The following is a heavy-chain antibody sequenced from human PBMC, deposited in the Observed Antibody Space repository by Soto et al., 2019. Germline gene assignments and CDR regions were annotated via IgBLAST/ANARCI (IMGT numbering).Heavy chain of an antibody. CDR1: GVSISNSSYY. V-gene: IGHV4-39*01. CDR2: IYYSGIT. J-gene: IGHJ4*02. CDR3: ARHGSN. Sequence: SETLSLTCTVSGVSISNSSYYWGWIRRPPGKGLEWIGTIYYSGITYYSPSLKSRVTISVDTSKNQFSLKLTSVTAADTAVYYCARHGSNWGQGXLVTVYS.